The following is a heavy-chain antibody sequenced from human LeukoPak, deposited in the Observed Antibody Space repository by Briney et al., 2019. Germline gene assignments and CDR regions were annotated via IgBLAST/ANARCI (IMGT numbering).Heavy chain of an antibody. Sequence: ASVKVSCKASGYTFTSYAMHWVRQAPGQRLEWMGWINAGNGNTKYSQKFQGRVTITRDTSASTAYMELSSLRSEDTAVYYCARDLPPLYYYDSRGLPYNWFDPWGQGTLVTVSS. CDR2: INAGNGNT. V-gene: IGHV1-3*01. CDR3: ARDLPPLYYYDSRGLPYNWFDP. D-gene: IGHD3-22*01. J-gene: IGHJ5*02. CDR1: GYTFTSYA.